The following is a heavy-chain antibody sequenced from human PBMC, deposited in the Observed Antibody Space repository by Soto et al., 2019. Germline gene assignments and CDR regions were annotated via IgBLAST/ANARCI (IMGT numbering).Heavy chain of an antibody. D-gene: IGHD3-3*01. CDR2: IIPIFGTA. CDR1: GGTFSSYA. V-gene: IGHV1-69*13. CDR3: ARDTGGRIFGVVTQAPGWFDP. Sequence: EASVKVSGKASGGTFSSYAISWVRQAPGQGLEWMGGIIPIFGTANYAQKFQGRVTITADESTSTAYMELSSLRSEDTAVYYCARDTGGRIFGVVTQAPGWFDPWGQGTLVAVSS. J-gene: IGHJ5*02.